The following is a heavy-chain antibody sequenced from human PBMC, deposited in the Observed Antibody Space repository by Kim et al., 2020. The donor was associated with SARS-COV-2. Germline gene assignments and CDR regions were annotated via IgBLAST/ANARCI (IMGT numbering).Heavy chain of an antibody. J-gene: IGHJ5*02. CDR3: ARDLGRFGELNWFDP. CDR1: GYTFTSSA. V-gene: IGHV1-3*01. CDR2: INAGNGDT. Sequence: ASVKVSCKASGYTFTSSAMHWVRQAPGQRLEWMGWINAGNGDTKYSQKFQGRVTITRDTSASTAYMELSSLRSEDTAVYYCARDLGRFGELNWFDPWGQGTLVTVSS. D-gene: IGHD3-10*01.